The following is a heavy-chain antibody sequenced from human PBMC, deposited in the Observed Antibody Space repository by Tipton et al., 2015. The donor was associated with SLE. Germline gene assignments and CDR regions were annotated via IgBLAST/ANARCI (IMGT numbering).Heavy chain of an antibody. J-gene: IGHJ5*02. CDR3: ARAKSAMGSYDT. Sequence: LRLSCTVSGVSLSSHYWSWIRQSPGKGLEWIGYIHYSGTTNYNPSLRGRVTVSVDTSNNQFSLRLDSVTDADTAIYFCARAKSAMGSYDTWGQGAQVTVSS. CDR1: GVSLSSHY. V-gene: IGHV4-59*11. CDR2: IHYSGTT. D-gene: IGHD2-21*01.